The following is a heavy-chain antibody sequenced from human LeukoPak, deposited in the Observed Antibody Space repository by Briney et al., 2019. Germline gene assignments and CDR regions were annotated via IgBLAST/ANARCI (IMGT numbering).Heavy chain of an antibody. CDR2: TYYKSKWFN. Sequence: SQTLSLTCAISGDSVSSNSWNWIRQSPSRGLEWLGRTYYKSKWFNDYAVSMEGRITITPDTSKNQFSLQLNSVTPEDTAPYYCARGQPWTNGFDIWGQGILVTVSS. CDR1: GDSVSSNS. J-gene: IGHJ3*02. V-gene: IGHV6-1*01. CDR3: ARGQPWTNGFDI. D-gene: IGHD3/OR15-3a*01.